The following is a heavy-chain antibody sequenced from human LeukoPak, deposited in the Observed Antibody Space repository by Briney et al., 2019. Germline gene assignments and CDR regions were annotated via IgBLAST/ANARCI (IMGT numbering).Heavy chain of an antibody. CDR2: ISSSSSTI. CDR1: GFTFSSYA. D-gene: IGHD2-2*02. J-gene: IGHJ4*02. CDR3: ARESCSSTSCYTETGIDY. Sequence: GGSLRLSCAASGFTFSSYAMSWVRQAPGKGLEWVSYISSSSSTIYYADSVKGRFTISRDNAKNSLYLQMNSLRAEDTAVYYCARESCSSTSCYTETGIDYWGQGTLVTVSS. V-gene: IGHV3-48*01.